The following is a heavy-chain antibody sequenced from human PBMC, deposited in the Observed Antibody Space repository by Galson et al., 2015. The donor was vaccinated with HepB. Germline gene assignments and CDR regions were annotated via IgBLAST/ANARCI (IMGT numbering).Heavy chain of an antibody. V-gene: IGHV3-23*01. CDR1: GFTFSNYA. CDR3: AKSGFSYGNDGFDV. CDR2: IKGGGGNT. J-gene: IGHJ3*01. Sequence: SLRLSCAASGFTFSNYAMSWVRQAPGKGLERVSFIKGGGGNTFYADSVRGRFTISRDNPKSTLYLQMNSLRAEDTAVYYCAKSGFSYGNDGFDVWGQGTMVTVSS. D-gene: IGHD3-10*01.